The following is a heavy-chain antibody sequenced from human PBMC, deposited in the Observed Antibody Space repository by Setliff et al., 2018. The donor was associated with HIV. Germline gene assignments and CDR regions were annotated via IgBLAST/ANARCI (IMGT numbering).Heavy chain of an antibody. D-gene: IGHD3-22*01. CDR1: GGSASNSRYY. V-gene: IGHV4-39*01. CDR2: IHYNERT. CDR3: ASRVYYYDSNNFLREEGFDP. J-gene: IGHJ5*02. Sequence: NPSETLSLTCTVSGGSASNSRYYWAWIRQPPGKGLEYIGSIHYNERTYYNPSLKSRVAISIDTSKNQLSLNLTSVTAADSAVYYCASRVYYYDSNNFLREEGFDPWGQGTLVTVSS.